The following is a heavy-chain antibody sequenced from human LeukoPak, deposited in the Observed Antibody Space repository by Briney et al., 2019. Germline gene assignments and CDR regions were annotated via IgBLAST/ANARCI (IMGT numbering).Heavy chain of an antibody. CDR1: GGSISSYY. CDR2: IYYSGST. V-gene: IGHV4-59*01. CDR3: AREPGYGDYGSYFDY. D-gene: IGHD4-17*01. Sequence: SETLSLTCTVSGGSISSYYWSWIRQPPGKGLEWIGYIYYSGSTNYNPSLKSRVTISVDTSKNQFSLKLSSVTAADTAVYYCAREPGYGDYGSYFDYWGQGTLVTVSS. J-gene: IGHJ4*02.